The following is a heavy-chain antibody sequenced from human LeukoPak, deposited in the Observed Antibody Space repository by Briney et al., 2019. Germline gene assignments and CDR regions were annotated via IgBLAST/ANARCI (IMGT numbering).Heavy chain of an antibody. CDR1: GGSISSNHW. CDR2: IYHSGST. J-gene: IGHJ6*02. D-gene: IGHD5-18*01. Sequence: SGTLSLTCAVSGGSISSNHWWTWVRQPPGRGLEWIGEIYHSGSTNQNPSLESRVTISVDTSKNQFSLKLSSVTAADTAVYYCARSPHTANYYFYGMDVWGQGTTVTVSS. CDR3: ARSPHTANYYFYGMDV. V-gene: IGHV4-4*02.